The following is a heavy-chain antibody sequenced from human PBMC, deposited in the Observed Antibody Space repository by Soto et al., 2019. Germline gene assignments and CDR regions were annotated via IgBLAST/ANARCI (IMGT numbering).Heavy chain of an antibody. CDR1: GFTFSGYS. CDR2: ISPDGRNE. J-gene: IGHJ3*01. D-gene: IGHD1-26*01. V-gene: IGHV3-30*04. Sequence: GGSLRLSCAASGFTFSGYSIHWARQAPGKGLEWVAVISPDGRNEYYADSVKGRFTISRDNSRNTLYLQMASLRPEDTAVYFCAKDGWELALKENTGWVWGQGTMVTVSS. CDR3: AKDGWELALKENTGWV.